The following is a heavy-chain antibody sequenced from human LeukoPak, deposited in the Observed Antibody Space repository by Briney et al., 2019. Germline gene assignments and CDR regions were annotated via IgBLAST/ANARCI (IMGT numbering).Heavy chain of an antibody. J-gene: IGHJ4*02. V-gene: IGHV4-4*02. CDR2: IYHSGST. D-gene: IGHD2-15*01. Sequence: PSETLSLTCAVSGGSVSSSNWWSWVRQPPGKGLEWIGKIYHSGSTNYNPSLKSRVTISVDKSKNQFSLKLSSVTAADTAVYYCARGEVVESYFDYWGQGTLVTVSS. CDR1: GGSVSSSNW. CDR3: ARGEVVESYFDY.